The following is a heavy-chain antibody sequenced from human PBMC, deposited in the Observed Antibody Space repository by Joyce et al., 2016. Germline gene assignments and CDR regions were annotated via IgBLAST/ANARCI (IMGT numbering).Heavy chain of an antibody. CDR2: IFPGESDT. D-gene: IGHD6-6*01. CDR3: ARLSSSSYDS. CDR1: GYTFTSNW. Sequence: EVQLVQSGAEVKKPGDFLKISCKGSGYTFTSNWLGWVRQMPGKGLDWRGTIFPGESDTRYSPSFQGQVTISADKSIDTAYLQWNSLKASDTAIYYCARLSSSSYDSWGQGTLVSVSS. V-gene: IGHV5-51*01. J-gene: IGHJ4*02.